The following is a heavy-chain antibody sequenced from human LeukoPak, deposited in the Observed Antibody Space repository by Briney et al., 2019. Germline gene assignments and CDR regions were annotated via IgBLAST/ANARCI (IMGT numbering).Heavy chain of an antibody. V-gene: IGHV1-8*01. CDR1: GYTFTSYD. D-gene: IGHD3-22*01. CDR2: VSPNSANT. Sequence: ASVKVSCKASGYTFTSYDVNWVRQATGQGLEWMGWVSPNSANTAYTQKFQGRVTMTRNTSISTAYMELSSLRSEDTAVYYCAIKLSSGGYWGQGTLVTVSS. J-gene: IGHJ4*02. CDR3: AIKLSSGGY.